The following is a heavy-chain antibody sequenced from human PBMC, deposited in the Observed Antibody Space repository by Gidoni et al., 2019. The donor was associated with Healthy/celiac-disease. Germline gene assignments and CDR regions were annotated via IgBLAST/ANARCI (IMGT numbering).Heavy chain of an antibody. CDR1: GFTFSRYA. V-gene: IGHV3-23*04. CDR3: AKVVRYCSSTSCPFGFDP. Sequence: EVQLVESGGGLVQPGGSVRLSCAASGFTFSRYAVGWVRQAPGKGLEWVSAISGSGGSTYYADSVKGRFTISRDNSKNTLYLQMNSLRAEDTAVYYCAKVVRYCSSTSCPFGFDPWGQGTLVTVSS. D-gene: IGHD2-2*01. J-gene: IGHJ5*02. CDR2: ISGSGGST.